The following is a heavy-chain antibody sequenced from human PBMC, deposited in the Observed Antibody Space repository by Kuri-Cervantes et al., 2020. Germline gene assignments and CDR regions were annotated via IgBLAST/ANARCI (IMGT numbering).Heavy chain of an antibody. Sequence: ASVKVSCKASGYTFTSYYMHWVRQAPGQGLEWMGIINPSGGSTSYAQKFQGRVTMTRDTSTSTVYMELSSLRSEDTAVYYCAREALYYYGSGSYGDVWGQGTTVTVSS. CDR2: INPSGGST. V-gene: IGHV1-46*01. CDR1: GYTFTSYY. CDR3: AREALYYYGSGSYGDV. D-gene: IGHD3-10*01. J-gene: IGHJ6*02.